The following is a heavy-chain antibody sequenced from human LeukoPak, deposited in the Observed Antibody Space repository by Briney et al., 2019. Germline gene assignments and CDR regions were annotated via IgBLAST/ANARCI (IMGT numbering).Heavy chain of an antibody. CDR3: ARDSSGYYDY. V-gene: IGHV3-48*03. CDR2: ISSSGSTI. D-gene: IGHD3-22*01. CDR1: GFTFSSYE. Sequence: GGSLRLSCAASGFTFSSYEMNWVRQAPGQGLEWVSYISSSGSTIYYADSVKGRFTISRDNAKNSLYLQMNSLRAEDTAVYYCARDSSGYYDYWGQGTLVTVSS. J-gene: IGHJ4*02.